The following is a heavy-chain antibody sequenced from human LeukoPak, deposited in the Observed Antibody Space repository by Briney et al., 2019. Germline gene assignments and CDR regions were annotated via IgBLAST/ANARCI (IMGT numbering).Heavy chain of an antibody. CDR3: ARPWGYRSSSFDY. V-gene: IGHV4-39*01. CDR2: IDNRGST. Sequence: SETLSLTCTVSGASIRSSTYTWGWIRQPPGKGLEWIATIDNRGSTYYNPSLESRVTIFADTSRNQLSLRLRSVTAADTAVYYCARPWGYRSSSFDYWGQGTLLTVSS. D-gene: IGHD6-6*01. J-gene: IGHJ4*02. CDR1: GASIRSSTYT.